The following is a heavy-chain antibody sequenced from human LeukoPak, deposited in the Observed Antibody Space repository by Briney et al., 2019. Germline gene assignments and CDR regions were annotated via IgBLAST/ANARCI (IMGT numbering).Heavy chain of an antibody. CDR3: ARDNAGATTVSEYFQH. CDR2: IYSGGST. Sequence: PGGSLRLSCAASGFTVSSNYMSWVRQAPGKGLEWVSVIYSGGSTYYADSVKGRFTISRDNAKNSLYLQMNSLRAEDTAVYYCARDNAGATTVSEYFQHWGQGTLVTVSS. CDR1: GFTVSSNY. V-gene: IGHV3-53*01. D-gene: IGHD1-26*01. J-gene: IGHJ1*01.